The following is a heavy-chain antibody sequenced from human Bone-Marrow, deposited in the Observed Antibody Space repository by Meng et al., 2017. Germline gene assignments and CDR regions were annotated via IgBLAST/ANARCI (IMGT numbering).Heavy chain of an antibody. CDR2: IDPNNDHT. V-gene: IGHV1-2*06. Sequence: QVQLLQSGHEVKKPGDSVKLSVNPSGYTFAAYWIHWLRQAPGQGLEWMGRIDPNNDHTQYAQNFQGRVTMTSDTSISTVYMELNGLRSDDTAVYYCARDEDISAAGKLFGDYWGQGTLVTVSS. CDR3: ARDEDISAAGKLFGDY. D-gene: IGHD6-13*01. CDR1: GYTFAAYW. J-gene: IGHJ4*02.